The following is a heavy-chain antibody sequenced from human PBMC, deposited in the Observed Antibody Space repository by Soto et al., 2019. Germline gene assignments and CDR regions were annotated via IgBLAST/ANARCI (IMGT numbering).Heavy chain of an antibody. CDR2: MSFDGTR. CDR1: GVTVSNYA. V-gene: IGHV3-30*03. D-gene: IGHD2-21*01. Sequence: QVQLVESGGGVVQPGTSLTLSCAASGVTVSNYAMQWVRQAPGKGLEWVAAMSFDGTRYYADSVKGRSTISRDSARNSVFLQTSGLRGDDTALYYCTRGRPLPSINTGDEPLDICGQGTMVTVSS. CDR3: TRGRPLPSINTGDEPLDI. J-gene: IGHJ3*02.